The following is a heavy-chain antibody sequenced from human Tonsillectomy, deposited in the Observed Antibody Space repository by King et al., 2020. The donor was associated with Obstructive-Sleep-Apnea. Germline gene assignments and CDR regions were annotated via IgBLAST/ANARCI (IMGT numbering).Heavy chain of an antibody. D-gene: IGHD1-26*01. V-gene: IGHV3-74*01. J-gene: IGHJ6*02. CDR3: ARGALDRGSYYVEETGIDV. CDR2: INSDGSIT. Sequence: VQLVESGGGLVQPGGSLRLSCAASGFTFSSYWMHWFRQVPGKGLVWVSRINSDGSITTYADSVKGRFTISRDNAKNTLYLQMNSLRAEDTAVYYCARGALDRGSYYVEETGIDVWGQGTTVTVSS. CDR1: GFTFSSYW.